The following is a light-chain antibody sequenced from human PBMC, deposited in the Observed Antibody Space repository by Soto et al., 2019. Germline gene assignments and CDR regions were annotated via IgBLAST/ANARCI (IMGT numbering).Light chain of an antibody. V-gene: IGLV2-8*01. Sequence: QSALTQPPSASGSPRQSVTISCTGTSSDVGGYDYVSWYQQYPGKAPKLIIYEVVKRPSGVPNRFSGSRSGSTASLTVSGLQAEDEADYYCSSYAGSNTGVFGGGTKLTVL. J-gene: IGLJ3*02. CDR3: SSYAGSNTGV. CDR2: EVV. CDR1: SSDVGGYDY.